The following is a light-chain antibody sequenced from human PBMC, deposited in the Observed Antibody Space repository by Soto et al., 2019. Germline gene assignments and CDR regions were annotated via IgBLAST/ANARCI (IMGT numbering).Light chain of an antibody. J-gene: IGKJ1*01. CDR1: QSVSSY. CDR2: DAS. Sequence: EIVLTQSPATLSLSPGERATLSCRASQSVSSYLAWYQQKPGQAPRLLIYDASNRATGIPARFSGSGSGTDFTLTISSLQSEDFAVYYCQQYNKWPGTFGQGTKVDIK. CDR3: QQYNKWPGT. V-gene: IGKV3-11*01.